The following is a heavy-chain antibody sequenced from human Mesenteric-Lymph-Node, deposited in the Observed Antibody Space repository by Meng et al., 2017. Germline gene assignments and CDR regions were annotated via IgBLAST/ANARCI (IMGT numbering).Heavy chain of an antibody. Sequence: GESLKISCAGSGFIFRSYAMNWVRQAPGKGLEWVSGVSVSGGSTYYADSVKGRFTISRDNSKDTLILQMNSLRAEDTAVYYCGKDNPDYYDALDIWGQGTMVTVSS. CDR1: GFIFRSYA. V-gene: IGHV3-23*01. CDR3: GKDNPDYYDALDI. J-gene: IGHJ3*02. CDR2: VSVSGGST. D-gene: IGHD3-10*01.